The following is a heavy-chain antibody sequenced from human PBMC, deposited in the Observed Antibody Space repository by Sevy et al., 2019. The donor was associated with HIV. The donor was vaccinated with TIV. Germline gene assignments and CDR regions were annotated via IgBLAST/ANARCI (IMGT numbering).Heavy chain of an antibody. D-gene: IGHD1-26*01. CDR1: GFTFSSYW. CDR2: INSDGSST. V-gene: IGHV3-74*01. J-gene: IGHJ5*02. Sequence: GGSLRLSCAASGFTFSSYWMHWVRQAPGKGLVWVSRINSDGSSTSYADSVKGRFTISRDNAKNTLYLQMNSLRAEDTAVYYCARAESGSYYSVSNWFDPWGQGTLVTVSS. CDR3: ARAESGSYYSVSNWFDP.